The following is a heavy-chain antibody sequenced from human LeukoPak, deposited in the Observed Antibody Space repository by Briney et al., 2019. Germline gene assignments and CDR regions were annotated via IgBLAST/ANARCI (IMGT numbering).Heavy chain of an antibody. CDR1: GYKFMTYD. CDR2: MNPSSGNT. Sequence: EASVKVSCKASGYKFMTYDINWVRQAPGQGLEWMGWMNPSSGNTGYAQKFQGRLTMTRHTSISTAYMELSSLRSDDTAVYYCARGHLMVRGVLNWFDPWGQGTLVTVSS. J-gene: IGHJ5*02. CDR3: ARGHLMVRGVLNWFDP. D-gene: IGHD3-10*01. V-gene: IGHV1-8*01.